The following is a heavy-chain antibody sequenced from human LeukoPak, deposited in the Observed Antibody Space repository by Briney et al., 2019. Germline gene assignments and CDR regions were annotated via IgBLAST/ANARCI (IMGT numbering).Heavy chain of an antibody. J-gene: IGHJ4*02. V-gene: IGHV3-23*01. Sequence: PGGSLRLSCAASGFTFSSYAMSWVRQAPGKGLEWVSAISGSGGSTYYADSVKGRFTISRDNSKNTLYLQMNSLRAEDTAVYYYARGIAAAGSTVFDYWGQGTLVTVSS. D-gene: IGHD6-13*01. CDR2: ISGSGGST. CDR3: ARGIAAAGSTVFDY. CDR1: GFTFSSYA.